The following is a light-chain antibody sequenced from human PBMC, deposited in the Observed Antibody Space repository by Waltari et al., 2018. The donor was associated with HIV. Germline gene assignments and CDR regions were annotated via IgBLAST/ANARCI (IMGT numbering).Light chain of an antibody. CDR2: DVS. CDR1: SSDVGRYNY. V-gene: IGLV2-14*01. J-gene: IGLJ2*01. Sequence: QSALTQPASVSGSPGQSLTISCTGTSSDVGRYNYVSWYQQHPGKAPKLMIYDVSKRPAGVSKRFSGSKSGNTASLTISGLQAEDEADYYCSSYTRSSGVVFGGGTKLTVL. CDR3: SSYTRSSGVV.